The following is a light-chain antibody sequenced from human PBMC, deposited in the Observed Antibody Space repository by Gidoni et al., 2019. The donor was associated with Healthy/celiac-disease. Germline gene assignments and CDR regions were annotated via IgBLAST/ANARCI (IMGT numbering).Light chain of an antibody. Sequence: EIVMTQSPATLSVSPGERATRSCRARQSVSSNLAWYQQKPGQAPRLLIDGASTSATGIPARFSGSGSGTEFTLTISSLQSEDFAVYYCQQYHNWPPFTFGPGTKVDIK. CDR2: GAS. CDR3: QQYHNWPPFT. V-gene: IGKV3-15*01. J-gene: IGKJ3*01. CDR1: QSVSSN.